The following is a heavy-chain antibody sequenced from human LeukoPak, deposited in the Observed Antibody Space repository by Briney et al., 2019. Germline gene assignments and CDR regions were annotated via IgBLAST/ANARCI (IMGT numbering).Heavy chain of an antibody. CDR3: ANRDIVVVVAATDDY. V-gene: IGHV3-23*01. D-gene: IGHD2-15*01. Sequence: PGGSLRLSCAASGFTFSSYAMSWVRQAPGKGLEWVSAISGSGGSTYYADSVKGRLTISRDNSKNTLYLQMNSLRAEDTAVYYCANRDIVVVVAATDDYWGQGTLVTVSS. J-gene: IGHJ4*02. CDR2: ISGSGGST. CDR1: GFTFSSYA.